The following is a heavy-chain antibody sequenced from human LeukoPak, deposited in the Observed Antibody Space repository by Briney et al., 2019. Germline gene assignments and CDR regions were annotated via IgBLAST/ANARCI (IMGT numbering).Heavy chain of an antibody. V-gene: IGHV3-74*01. J-gene: IGHJ4*02. CDR1: GFTFSSYW. D-gene: IGHD1-26*01. CDR3: ARDGQVGATLSGLDY. Sequence: PGGPLRLSCAASGFTFSSYWMHWVRQAPGKGLVWVSRINSDGSSTNYADSVKGRFTISRDNAKNTLYLQMNSLRAEDTAVYYCARDGQVGATLSGLDYWGQGTLVTVSS. CDR2: INSDGSST.